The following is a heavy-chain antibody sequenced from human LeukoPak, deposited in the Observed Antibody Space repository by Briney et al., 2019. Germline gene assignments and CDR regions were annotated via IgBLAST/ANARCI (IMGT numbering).Heavy chain of an antibody. Sequence: GGSLSLSCAPSGLTFSRVWMHWDRHAPEKWRVWVSRINSDGSRTTYADSVKGRFTISRDNAKNTLYLQMNSLRAEDTAVYYCARDLLDSSGENYWGQGTLVTVSS. CDR2: INSDGSRT. CDR1: GLTFSRVW. CDR3: ARDLLDSSGENY. D-gene: IGHD3-22*01. V-gene: IGHV3-74*03. J-gene: IGHJ4*02.